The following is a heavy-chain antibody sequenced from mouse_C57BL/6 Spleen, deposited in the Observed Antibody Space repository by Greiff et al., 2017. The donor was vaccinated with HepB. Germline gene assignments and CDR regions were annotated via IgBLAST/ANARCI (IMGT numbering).Heavy chain of an antibody. CDR2: IWTGGGT. V-gene: IGHV2-9-1*01. J-gene: IGHJ1*03. Sequence: VKVVESGPGLVAPSQSLSITCTVSGFSLTSYAISWVRQPPGKGLEWLGVIWTGGGTNYNSALKSRLSISKDNSKSQVFLKMNSLQTDDTARYYCARNYYGSRGYFDVWGTGTTVTVSS. CDR3: ARNYYGSRGYFDV. D-gene: IGHD1-1*01. CDR1: GFSLTSYA.